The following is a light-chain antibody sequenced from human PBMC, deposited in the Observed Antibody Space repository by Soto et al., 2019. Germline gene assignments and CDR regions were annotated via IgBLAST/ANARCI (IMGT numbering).Light chain of an antibody. Sequence: IVMTQSPATLSVSPGERATLSCSASQSVGGDLAWYQRKPGQAPRLLIYGASSRAPGIPARFSGSGSGTEFTLTISSLQSEDIAVYYCQQYENWPQLTFGGGTKVDIK. CDR3: QQYENWPQLT. CDR2: GAS. CDR1: QSVGGD. J-gene: IGKJ4*01. V-gene: IGKV3-15*01.